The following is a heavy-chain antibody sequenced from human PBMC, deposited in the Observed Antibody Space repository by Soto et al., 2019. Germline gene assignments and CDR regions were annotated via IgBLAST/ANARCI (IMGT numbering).Heavy chain of an antibody. CDR1: GGSISSSNW. CDR3: ARSTVTATPYYYYYGMDV. J-gene: IGHJ6*02. D-gene: IGHD4-4*01. V-gene: IGHV4-4*02. Sequence: QVQLQESGPGLVKPSGTLSLTCAVSGGSISSSNWWSWVRQPPGKGLEWIGEIYHSGSTNYNPSLKSSVTITVDKSKNQFALKLSSVHAAGTAVDDCARSTVTATPYYYYYGMDVWGQGTTVTVSS. CDR2: IYHSGST.